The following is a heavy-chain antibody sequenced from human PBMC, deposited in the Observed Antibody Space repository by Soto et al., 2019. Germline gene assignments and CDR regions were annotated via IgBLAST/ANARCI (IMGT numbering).Heavy chain of an antibody. CDR3: ARSVFGVVIDWFDP. Sequence: QVQLVQSGAEVKKPGASVKVSCKASGYTFTSYGIRWVRQAPGQGLEWMGWISAYNGKTNYAQKLQGRVTMTTDTSTSTAYLELSSQISDDTAVYYCARSVFGVVIDWFDPWGQGTLVTVSA. V-gene: IGHV1-18*01. CDR1: GYTFTSYG. D-gene: IGHD3-3*01. CDR2: ISAYNGKT. J-gene: IGHJ5*02.